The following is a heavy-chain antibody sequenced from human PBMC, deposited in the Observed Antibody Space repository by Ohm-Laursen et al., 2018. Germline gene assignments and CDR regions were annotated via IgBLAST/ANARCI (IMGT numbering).Heavy chain of an antibody. V-gene: IGHV3-11*01. J-gene: IGHJ6*02. CDR1: GFTFSDYY. D-gene: IGHD6-13*01. Sequence: GSLRLSCAASGFTFSDYYMNWIRQAPGKGLEWVSYIVNSGSTIYYADSVKGRFTISRDNAKNSLYLQMNSLRAEDTAVYYCARGSYSRGNDMDVWGQGTTVTVSS. CDR2: IVNSGSTI. CDR3: ARGSYSRGNDMDV.